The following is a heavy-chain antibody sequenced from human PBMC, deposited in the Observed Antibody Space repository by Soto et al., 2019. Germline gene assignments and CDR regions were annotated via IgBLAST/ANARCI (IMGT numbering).Heavy chain of an antibody. CDR1: GYAXTSYN. V-gene: IGHV1-46*01. J-gene: IGHJ4*02. CDR3: ARAVYYDSSGYYGGGDY. D-gene: IGHD3-22*01. CDR2: INPSGGST. Sequence: KVSCQASGYAXTSYNMNWVRQAPVQGLEWMGIINPSGGSTSYAQKFQGRVTMTRDTSTSTVYMELSSLRYEDTAVYYCARAVYYDSSGYYGGGDYWGQGTVVTVSS.